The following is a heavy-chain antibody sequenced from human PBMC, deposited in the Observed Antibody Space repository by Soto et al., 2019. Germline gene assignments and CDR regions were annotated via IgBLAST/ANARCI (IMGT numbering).Heavy chain of an antibody. V-gene: IGHV1-46*01. Sequence: ASVKVSCKASGYTFTSYYMHWVRQAPGQGLEWMGIINPSGGSTSYAQKFQGRVTMTRDTSTSTVYMELSSLRSEDTAVYYCARPTTVTNKHYYYYGMDVWGQGTTVTVSS. D-gene: IGHD4-17*01. CDR2: INPSGGST. J-gene: IGHJ6*02. CDR1: GYTFTSYY. CDR3: ARPTTVTNKHYYYYGMDV.